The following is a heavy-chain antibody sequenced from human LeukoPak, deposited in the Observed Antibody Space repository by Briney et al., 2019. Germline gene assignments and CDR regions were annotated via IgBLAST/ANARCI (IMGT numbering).Heavy chain of an antibody. CDR3: ATDGAGFGT. Sequence: GGSLRLSCPASGFSFSDYYMSWIRQAPGKGLEWLSYINIGGTNTHYADSVKGRFTISRDNAKKSLYLELTNLRAEDTAVYYCATDGAGFGTWGQGVLVTVSS. J-gene: IGHJ5*02. CDR2: INIGGTNT. V-gene: IGHV3-11*01. CDR1: GFSFSDYY.